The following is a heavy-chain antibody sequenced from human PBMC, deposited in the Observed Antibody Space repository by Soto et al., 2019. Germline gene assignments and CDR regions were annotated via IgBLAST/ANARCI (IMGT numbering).Heavy chain of an antibody. Sequence: EVQVVESGGGLVQPGGSLRLSCAASGFSVTNNYMNWVRQAPGKRLEWVSIIDIGGNTYYADSVKDRFTISRDNSXXTXXLHMDSLRAEDTAVYYCARGRGSTGYLGREHYFDYWGQGTLVTVSP. CDR2: IDIGGNT. D-gene: IGHD2-2*01. CDR1: GFSVTNNY. J-gene: IGHJ4*02. V-gene: IGHV3-66*01. CDR3: ARGRGSTGYLGREHYFDY.